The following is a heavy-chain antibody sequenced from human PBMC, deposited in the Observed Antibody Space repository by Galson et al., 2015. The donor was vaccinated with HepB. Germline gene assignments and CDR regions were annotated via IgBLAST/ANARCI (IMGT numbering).Heavy chain of an antibody. V-gene: IGHV3-30*18. Sequence: SLRLSCAASGFSFRSYGMHWVRQAPGKGLEWVALILYDGSQKYYGDSVKGRFTISRDDPKSTLHLQMNSLTTEDTAVYFCAKVMRRGPLVRGIIPDFWGQGTLVTVSS. CDR1: GFSFRSYG. CDR2: ILYDGSQK. CDR3: AKVMRRGPLVRGIIPDF. D-gene: IGHD3-10*01. J-gene: IGHJ4*02.